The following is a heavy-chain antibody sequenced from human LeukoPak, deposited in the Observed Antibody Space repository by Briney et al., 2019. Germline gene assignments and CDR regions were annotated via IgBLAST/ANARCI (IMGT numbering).Heavy chain of an antibody. D-gene: IGHD5-18*01. CDR2: INYAGST. CDR3: AKDINGYSYGYHAFDI. V-gene: IGHV4-59*01. Sequence: SETLSLTCTVSGGSINSLYWSWVRQPPGQGLEWVAYINYAGSTNSNPSLKSRVTISVDTSKNQFYLKLNSVTAADTAVYYCAKDINGYSYGYHAFDIWGQGTMVTVSS. CDR1: GGSINSLY. J-gene: IGHJ3*02.